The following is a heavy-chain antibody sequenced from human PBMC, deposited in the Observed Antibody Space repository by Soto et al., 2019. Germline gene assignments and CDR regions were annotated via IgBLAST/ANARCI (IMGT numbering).Heavy chain of an antibody. CDR1: GYTFTSYG. V-gene: IGHV1-18*01. D-gene: IGHD2-2*01. J-gene: IGHJ6*02. Sequence: QVQLVQSGAEVKKPGASVKVSCKASGYTFTSYGISWVRQAPGQGLEWMGWISAYNGNTNYAQKLQGRVTMTTDTSASTAYMELRSLRSDDTAVYYCARVVGDIVLVPAATGETYYYYGMDVWGQGTTVTVSS. CDR2: ISAYNGNT. CDR3: ARVVGDIVLVPAATGETYYYYGMDV.